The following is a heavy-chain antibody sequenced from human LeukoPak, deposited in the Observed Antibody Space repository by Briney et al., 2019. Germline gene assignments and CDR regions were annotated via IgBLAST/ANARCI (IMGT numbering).Heavy chain of an antibody. J-gene: IGHJ4*02. CDR1: GGSLSYYY. CDR3: ARGGFYCGDDCYVDY. D-gene: IGHD2-21*02. CDR2: INRSGNT. V-gene: IGHV4-34*01. Sequence: PSETLSPTCAVYGGSLSYYYWSWIRQPPEKGLEWIGEINRSGNTNYNPSLKSRVSISVDTSKNQFSLKLSSVTAADTAVYYCARGGFYCGDDCYVDYWGQGTLVTVSS.